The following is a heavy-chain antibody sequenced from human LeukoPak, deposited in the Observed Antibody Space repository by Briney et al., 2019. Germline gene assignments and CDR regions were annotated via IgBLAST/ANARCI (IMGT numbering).Heavy chain of an antibody. Sequence: AGGSLRLSCAASGFTFSSYAMHWVRQAPGKGLEWVAVISYDGSNKYYADSVKGRFTISRDNSKNTLYLQMNSLRAEDTAVYYCARGHYYDSSGFYYWGQGTLVTVSS. V-gene: IGHV3-30*04. CDR1: GFTFSSYA. D-gene: IGHD3-22*01. CDR3: ARGHYYDSSGFYY. CDR2: ISYDGSNK. J-gene: IGHJ4*02.